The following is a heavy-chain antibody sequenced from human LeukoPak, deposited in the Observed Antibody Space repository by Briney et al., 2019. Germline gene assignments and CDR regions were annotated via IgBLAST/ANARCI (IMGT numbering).Heavy chain of an antibody. CDR1: GFTFSSYS. V-gene: IGHV3-21*01. CDR2: ISSSSSYI. Sequence: GGSLRLSCAASGFTFSSYSMNWVRQAPGKGLEWVSSISSSSSYIYYADSVKGRFTISRDNAKNSLYLQMNSLRAEDTAVYYCARADSEDCSGGSCYFTGAVDYWGQGTLVTVSS. J-gene: IGHJ4*02. D-gene: IGHD2-15*01. CDR3: ARADSEDCSGGSCYFTGAVDY.